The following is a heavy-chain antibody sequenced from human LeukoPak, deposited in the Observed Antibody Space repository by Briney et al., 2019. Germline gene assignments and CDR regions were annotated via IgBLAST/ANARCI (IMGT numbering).Heavy chain of an antibody. CDR2: ISVSGGST. V-gene: IGHV3-23*01. CDR1: GFTFSNYA. J-gene: IGHJ6*02. CDR3: AKDPYCSGGTCCGMDV. D-gene: IGHD2-15*01. Sequence: GGSLRLSCAASGFTFSNYAMTWVRQAPGKGLEWVSGISVSGGSTYYADSVKGRFTISRDNSKNTLYLQMSSLRADDTAAYYCAKDPYCSGGTCCGMDVWGQGTTVTVSS.